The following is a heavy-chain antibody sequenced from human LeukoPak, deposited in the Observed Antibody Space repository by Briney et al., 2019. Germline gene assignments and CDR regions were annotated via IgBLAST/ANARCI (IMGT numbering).Heavy chain of an antibody. Sequence: SQTLSLTCIVPGGSISSGGYYWSWIRQHPGKGLEWIGYIYYSGSTYYNPSLKSRVTISVDTSKNQFSLKLSSVTAADTAVYYCARDGSPSRAVDYWGQGTLVTVSS. CDR1: GGSISSGGYY. CDR2: IYYSGST. CDR3: ARDGSPSRAVDY. V-gene: IGHV4-31*03. J-gene: IGHJ4*02. D-gene: IGHD3-10*01.